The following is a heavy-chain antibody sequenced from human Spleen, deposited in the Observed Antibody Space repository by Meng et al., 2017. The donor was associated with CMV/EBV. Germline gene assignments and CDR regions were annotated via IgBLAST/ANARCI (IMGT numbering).Heavy chain of an antibody. D-gene: IGHD6-6*01. J-gene: IGHJ6*02. CDR2: IRHDGRGK. V-gene: IGHV3-30*02. Sequence: GESLKISCAASGFTFEHHGMHWVRQAPGKGLEWVAFIRHDGRGKYYGDSVKGRFTISRDNSKNTLYLQMNSLRAEDTAVYYCAKIPHFIAAPYYGMDVWGQGTTVTVSS. CDR3: AKIPHFIAAPYYGMDV. CDR1: GFTFEHHG.